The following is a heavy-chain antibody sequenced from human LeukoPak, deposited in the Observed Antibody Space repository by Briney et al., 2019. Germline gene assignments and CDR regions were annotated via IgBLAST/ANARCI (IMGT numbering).Heavy chain of an antibody. D-gene: IGHD3-10*01. J-gene: IGHJ5*02. CDR3: ARRFRGVFNWFDP. Sequence: PSETLSLTCTVSGGSISSSSYYWGWIRQPPGKGLEWIGSIYYSGGTYYNPSPKSRVTISVDTSKNQFSLKLSSVPAADTAVYYCARRFRGVFNWFDPWGQGTLVTVSS. CDR1: GGSISSSSYY. V-gene: IGHV4-39*01. CDR2: IYYSGGT.